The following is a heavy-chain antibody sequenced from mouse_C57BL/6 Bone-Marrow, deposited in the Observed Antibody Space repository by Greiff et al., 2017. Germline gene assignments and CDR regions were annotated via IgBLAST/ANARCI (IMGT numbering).Heavy chain of an antibody. Sequence: RVEPGASVKLSCKASGYTFTEYTIHWVKQRSGQGLEWIGWFYPGSGSIKYNEKFKDKATLTADKSSSTVYMELSRLTSEDSAVYFCARHEDGYDEKPGFAYWGQGTLVTVSA. CDR1: GYTFTEYT. V-gene: IGHV1-62-2*01. J-gene: IGHJ3*01. D-gene: IGHD2-2*01. CDR2: FYPGSGSI. CDR3: ARHEDGYDEKPGFAY.